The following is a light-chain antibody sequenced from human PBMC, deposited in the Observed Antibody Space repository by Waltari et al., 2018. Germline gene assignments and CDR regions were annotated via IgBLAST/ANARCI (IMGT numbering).Light chain of an antibody. CDR2: DKN. V-gene: IGLV3-19*01. J-gene: IGLJ3*02. CDR3: NSRDSSGNLVV. CDR1: SLRNYY. Sequence: SSELTQDPAVSVALGQTVRITCQGDSLRNYYATWYQQKPGQSPILVIYDKNNRPSGIPDRFSGSTSGNTASLTSTGAKAEDEADYYCNSRDSSGNLVVFGGGTKLTVL.